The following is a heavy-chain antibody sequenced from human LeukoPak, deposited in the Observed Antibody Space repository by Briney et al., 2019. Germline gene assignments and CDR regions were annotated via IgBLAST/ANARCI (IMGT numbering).Heavy chain of an antibody. Sequence: GGSLRLSCAASGFTFSSYSMSWVRQAPGKGLEWVSSISSSSSYIYYADSVKGRFTISRDNAKNSLYLQMNSLRAEDTAVYYCALELVGEYFQHWGQGTLVTVSS. J-gene: IGHJ1*01. CDR1: GFTFSSYS. CDR3: ALELVGEYFQH. V-gene: IGHV3-21*01. CDR2: ISSSSSYI. D-gene: IGHD1-26*01.